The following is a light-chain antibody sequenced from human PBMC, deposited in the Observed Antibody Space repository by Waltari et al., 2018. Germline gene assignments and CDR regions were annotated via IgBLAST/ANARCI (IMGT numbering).Light chain of an antibody. CDR2: ANE. CDR3: QSYDNNLRAWV. V-gene: IGLV1-40*01. CDR1: SSNLGSNYH. J-gene: IGLJ3*02. Sequence: QSGLTQPPSVSGAAGQRVIISCTGTSSNLGSNYHVHWYQQFPGTAPKVLIYANENRPSGIPDRVSASKSGTSASLTITVLQTEDEADYYCQSYDNNLRAWVFGGGTKVTVL.